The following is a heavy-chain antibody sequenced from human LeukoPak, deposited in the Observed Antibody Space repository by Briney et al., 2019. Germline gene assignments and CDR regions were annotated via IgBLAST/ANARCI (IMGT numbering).Heavy chain of an antibody. CDR1: GYTFTVYY. V-gene: IGHV1-2*04. Sequence: ASVKVTCKASGYTFTVYYIHWVRLAPGQGLEWLGWINPDSGDTNYAQKFQGWVTMTRDTSITTAYMELARLRSDDTAVYYCAKDGPNNSGLYGMDVWGQGTAVTVSS. CDR3: AKDGPNNSGLYGMDV. CDR2: INPDSGDT. J-gene: IGHJ6*02. D-gene: IGHD5-12*01.